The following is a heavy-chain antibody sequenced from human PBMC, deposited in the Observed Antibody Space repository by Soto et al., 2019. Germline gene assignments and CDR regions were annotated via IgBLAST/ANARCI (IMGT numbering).Heavy chain of an antibody. J-gene: IGHJ6*02. D-gene: IGHD3-10*01. Sequence: SCETSGFTFSAFGMHCVLQSPFNWLEWVAIISYDGILKYYADSVKGRFTISRDTSKSALYLQMNSLRPEDTAVYYCAKDFKISGGHYGSLNYYYGMDVWGQGTTVTVSS. CDR1: GFTFSAFG. CDR2: ISYDGILK. V-gene: IGHV3-30*18. CDR3: AKDFKISGGHYGSLNYYYGMDV.